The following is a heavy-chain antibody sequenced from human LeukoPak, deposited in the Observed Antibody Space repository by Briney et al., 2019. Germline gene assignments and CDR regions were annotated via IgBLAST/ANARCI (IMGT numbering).Heavy chain of an antibody. CDR1: GFTFSNYA. Sequence: GGSLRLSCEASGFTFSNYAMNWVRQTPGKGLEWVSSITSYRRDTYYADSVKGRFTISRDNSKNTLYLQMNSLRAEDTAVYYCAKDLGWIHFAYWGQGTLVTVSS. V-gene: IGHV3-23*01. CDR2: ITSYRRDT. D-gene: IGHD5-18*01. CDR3: AKDLGWIHFAY. J-gene: IGHJ4*02.